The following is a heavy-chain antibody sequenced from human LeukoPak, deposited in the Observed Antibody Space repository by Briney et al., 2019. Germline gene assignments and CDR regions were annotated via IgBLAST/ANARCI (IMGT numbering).Heavy chain of an antibody. V-gene: IGHV4-4*01. D-gene: IGHD2-2*01. Sequence: GSLRLSCAASGFTVSSNYMSWVRQPPGKGLEWIGEIFHSGSTNYNPSLKSRVTMSVDKSKNQFSLNLTSVTAADTAVYFCARAPRAYCSTTGSCFQDYWGQGTLVTVPS. CDR3: ARAPRAYCSTTGSCFQDY. J-gene: IGHJ4*02. CDR2: IFHSGST. CDR1: GFTVSSNY.